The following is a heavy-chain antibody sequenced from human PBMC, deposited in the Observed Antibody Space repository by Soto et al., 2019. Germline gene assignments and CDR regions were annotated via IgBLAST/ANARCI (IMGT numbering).Heavy chain of an antibody. J-gene: IGHJ3*01. CDR2: IGGTDGDSDGVP. CDR1: GFILNNYA. CDR3: VKRGRNWGAFQF. D-gene: IGHD7-27*01. V-gene: IGHV3-23*01. Sequence: VQLLESGGDLVQPGGSLRLSCVASGFILNNYAMSWVRQAPGKGLEWVSTIGGTDGDSDGVPWYEDSVKGRFTISWDSSVNTLILHVDNLRAEDSDLYFCVKRGRNWGAFQFCGQGTTVVVSS.